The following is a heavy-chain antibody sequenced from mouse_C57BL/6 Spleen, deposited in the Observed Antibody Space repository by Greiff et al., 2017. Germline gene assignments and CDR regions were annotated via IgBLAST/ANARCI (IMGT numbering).Heavy chain of an antibody. CDR1: GYSITSGYY. D-gene: IGHD1-1*01. V-gene: IGHV3-6*01. CDR3: ASQGDYYGSSDY. J-gene: IGHJ2*01. CDR2: ISYDGSN. Sequence: EVQLVESGPGLVKPSQSLSLTCSVTGYSITSGYYWNWIRQFPGNKLEWMGYISYDGSNNYNPSLKNRISITRDTSKNQFFLKLNSVTTEDTATYYCASQGDYYGSSDYWGQGTTLTVSS.